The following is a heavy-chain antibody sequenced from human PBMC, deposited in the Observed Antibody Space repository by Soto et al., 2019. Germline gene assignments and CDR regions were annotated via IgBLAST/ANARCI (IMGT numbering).Heavy chain of an antibody. CDR1: DFSFTSHG. CDR3: AIYHLELFRFDY. J-gene: IGHJ4*02. CDR2: ISLYNGNT. Sequence: QIQLVQSGPEVKKPGASMKVSCKAYDFSFTSHGISWVRQAPGQGLEWMGWISLYNGNTNYVQQFQGRVTMTTDTSTSTAYMELRSLRSDDTDMYFCAIYHLELFRFDYWGQGTLVTVSS. V-gene: IGHV1-18*04. D-gene: IGHD2-2*01.